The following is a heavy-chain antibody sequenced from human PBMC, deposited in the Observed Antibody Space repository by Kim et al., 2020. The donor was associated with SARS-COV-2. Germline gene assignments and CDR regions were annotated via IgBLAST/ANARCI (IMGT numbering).Heavy chain of an antibody. CDR2: IGTGGGT. Sequence: GGSLRLSCTASGVTFSNYDLHWVRQAAGKGLEWVGSIGTGGGTYYTASLKSRFTISRETAKNSLYLQMNTVRAGDTAVYYCARGWTTGTTGLNWFDARG. CDR1: GVTFSNYD. V-gene: IGHV3-13*04. D-gene: IGHD1-1*01. CDR3: ARGWTTGTTGLNWFDA. J-gene: IGHJ5*01.